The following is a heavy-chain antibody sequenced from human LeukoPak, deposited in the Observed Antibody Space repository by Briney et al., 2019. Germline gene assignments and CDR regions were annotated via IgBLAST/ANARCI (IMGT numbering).Heavy chain of an antibody. Sequence: SETLSLTCAVSGGSVSSSNWWSWVRQPPGKGLEWIGEIYHSGSTNYNPSLKSRVTISVDTSKNQFSLKLSSVTAADTAVYYCARHGIRMLDYWGQGTLVTVSS. J-gene: IGHJ4*02. V-gene: IGHV4-4*02. D-gene: IGHD2-8*01. CDR1: GGSVSSSNW. CDR2: IYHSGST. CDR3: ARHGIRMLDY.